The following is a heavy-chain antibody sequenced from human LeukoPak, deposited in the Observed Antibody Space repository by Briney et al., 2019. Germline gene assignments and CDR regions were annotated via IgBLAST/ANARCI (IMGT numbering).Heavy chain of an antibody. J-gene: IGHJ4*02. Sequence: GGSLRLSCAASGFTLGSYWMTWVRQAPRKGLEWAAAIKEDGSETYYVDSVKGRFTISRDNAKNSLYLQMSSLRAEDAAVYYCARTTYGDYWGQGTLVTVSS. CDR3: ARTTYGDY. CDR1: GFTLGSYW. V-gene: IGHV3-7*02. CDR2: IKEDGSET. D-gene: IGHD1-1*01.